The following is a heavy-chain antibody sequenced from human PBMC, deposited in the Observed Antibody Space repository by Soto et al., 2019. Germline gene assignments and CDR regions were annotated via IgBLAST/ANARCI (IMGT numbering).Heavy chain of an antibody. D-gene: IGHD3-3*01. CDR2: INPNSGGT. J-gene: IGHJ4*02. CDR3: ARAEGITIFGVVITTGFDY. Sequence: GASVKVSCKASGYTFTGYYMHWVRQAPGQGLEWMGWINPNSGGTNYAQKFQGWVTMTRDTSISTAYMELSRLRSDDTAVYYCARAEGITIFGVVITTGFDYWGQGTLVTVSS. CDR1: GYTFTGYY. V-gene: IGHV1-2*04.